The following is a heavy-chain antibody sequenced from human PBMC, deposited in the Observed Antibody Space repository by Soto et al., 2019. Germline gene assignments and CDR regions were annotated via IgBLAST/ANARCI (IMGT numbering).Heavy chain of an antibody. Sequence: PSETLSLTCTVSGGSISSSSYYWGWIRQPPGKGLEWIGSIYYSGSTYYNPSLKSRVTISVDTSKNQFSLKLSSVTDADTAVYYCASWIRSHGAFDIWGQGTMVTVSS. CDR2: IYYSGST. D-gene: IGHD2-2*03. CDR1: GGSISSSSYY. V-gene: IGHV4-39*01. J-gene: IGHJ3*02. CDR3: ASWIRSHGAFDI.